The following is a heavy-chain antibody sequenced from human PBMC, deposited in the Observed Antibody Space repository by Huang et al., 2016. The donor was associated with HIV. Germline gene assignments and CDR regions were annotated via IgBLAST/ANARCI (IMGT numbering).Heavy chain of an antibody. CDR3: VRDPRIQSWLNYFDY. D-gene: IGHD3-22*01. CDR1: GFTFSSYW. V-gene: IGHV3-74*01. J-gene: IGHJ4*02. Sequence: EVQLVESGGGLVQPGGSLRLSCAASGFTFSSYWMHWVRQAPGKGLVWVSRINSCGSSSGYADSVKGRFTISRDNAKNTLYLQMNSLRAEDTAVYYCVRDPRIQSWLNYFDYWGQGTLVSVSS. CDR2: INSCGSSS.